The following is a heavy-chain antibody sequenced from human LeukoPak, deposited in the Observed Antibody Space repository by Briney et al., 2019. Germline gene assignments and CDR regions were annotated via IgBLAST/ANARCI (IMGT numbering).Heavy chain of an antibody. V-gene: IGHV4-31*03. J-gene: IGHJ6*02. Sequence: SQTLSLTCTVSGGSISSGGHYWSWIRQHPGKDLEWIGYIYYSGSTNYNPSLKSRVTISVDTSKNQFSLNLSSVIAADTAVYYCAKYDFWSGYPLGVWGQGTTVTASS. CDR3: AKYDFWSGYPLGV. CDR1: GGSISSGGHY. D-gene: IGHD3-3*01. CDR2: IYYSGST.